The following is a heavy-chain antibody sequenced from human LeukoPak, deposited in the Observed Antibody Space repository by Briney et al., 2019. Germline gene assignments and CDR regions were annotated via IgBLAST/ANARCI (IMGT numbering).Heavy chain of an antibody. V-gene: IGHV4-34*01. J-gene: IGHJ4*02. Sequence: SETLSLTCAVYGGSFSGYSWSWIRQPPGKGLEWIGKINHSGSTNYNPSLKSRVTISIDTSKSQFSLNLTSVTAADTSMYYCARGSAWLVYFDYWGQGTLVTVSS. D-gene: IGHD5-12*01. CDR2: INHSGST. CDR1: GGSFSGYS. CDR3: ARGSAWLVYFDY.